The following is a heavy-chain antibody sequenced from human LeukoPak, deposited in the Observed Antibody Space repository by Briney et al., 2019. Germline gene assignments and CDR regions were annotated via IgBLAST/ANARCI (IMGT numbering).Heavy chain of an antibody. D-gene: IGHD1-26*01. CDR1: GFTVSSNY. CDR2: IYSGGST. CDR3: ARDQRGSGSNYRDYFDF. Sequence: GGSLRLSCAASGFTVSSNYMSWVRQAPGKGLEWVSVIYSGGSTYYADSVKGRFTISRDNSKNTLYLQMNSLRAEDTAVYYCARDQRGSGSNYRDYFDFWGQGTLVTVSS. V-gene: IGHV3-53*01. J-gene: IGHJ4*02.